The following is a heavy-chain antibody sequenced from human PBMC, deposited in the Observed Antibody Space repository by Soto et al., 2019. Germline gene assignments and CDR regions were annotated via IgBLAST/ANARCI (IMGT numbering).Heavy chain of an antibody. CDR3: ASPSRRDGYNDHYYGMDV. Sequence: GESLKISCQGSGYSFTSLWICWVRQMPGKGLEWMGKIDPSESYINYSPSFQGHVTISADKSISTAYLQWSSLKASDTAMYYCASPSRRDGYNDHYYGMDVWGQGTTVTVSS. J-gene: IGHJ6*02. CDR1: GYSFTSLW. V-gene: IGHV5-10-1*01. CDR2: IDPSESYI. D-gene: IGHD5-12*01.